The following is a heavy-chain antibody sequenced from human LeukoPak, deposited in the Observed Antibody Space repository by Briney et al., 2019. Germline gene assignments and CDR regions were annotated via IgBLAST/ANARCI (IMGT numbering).Heavy chain of an antibody. D-gene: IGHD3-9*01. CDR1: GYTFTSYD. Sequence: ASVKVSCKASGYTFTSYDINWVRQATGQGLEWMGWMNPNSGNTGYAQKFQGRVTMTRNTSISTAYMELSSLRSEDTAVYYCARAKDDILTGYWDYYYYMDVWGKGTTVTVSS. V-gene: IGHV1-8*01. CDR2: MNPNSGNT. CDR3: ARAKDDILTGYWDYYYYMDV. J-gene: IGHJ6*03.